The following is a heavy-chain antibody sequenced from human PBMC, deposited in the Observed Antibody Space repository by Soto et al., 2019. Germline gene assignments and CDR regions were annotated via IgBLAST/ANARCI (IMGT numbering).Heavy chain of an antibody. Sequence: QVQLVESGGGVAQPGRSLRLSCAASGFTFSTYGMHWVRQAPGKGLEWVAVISYDGNNKYYADSVKGRFTISRDNSKNTLYLQMSSLRAEDTAVYYCAKSVYNWNDGFFDYWGQGTLVTVSS. D-gene: IGHD1-1*01. CDR2: ISYDGNNK. CDR3: AKSVYNWNDGFFDY. CDR1: GFTFSTYG. V-gene: IGHV3-30*18. J-gene: IGHJ4*02.